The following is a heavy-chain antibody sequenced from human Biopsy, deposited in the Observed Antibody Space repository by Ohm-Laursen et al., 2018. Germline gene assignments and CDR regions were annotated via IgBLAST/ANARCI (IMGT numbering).Heavy chain of an antibody. V-gene: IGHV1-69*06. J-gene: IGHJ2*01. CDR1: GGTFTNHA. CDR3: ARFPLGAYDDSGSYRAVEHWYFDL. D-gene: IGHD3-22*01. Sequence: SVKVSCTASGGTFTNHAVGWVRQAPGQGLEWVGSSIPLFNTANYADKFQDRVTLTADKSTTTAYMELSSLRSEDTAIYYCARFPLGAYDDSGSYRAVEHWYFDLWGRGTLVTVSS. CDR2: SIPLFNTA.